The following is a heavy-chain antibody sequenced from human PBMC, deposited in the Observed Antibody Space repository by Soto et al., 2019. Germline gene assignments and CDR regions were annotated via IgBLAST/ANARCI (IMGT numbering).Heavy chain of an antibody. Sequence: VQLLESGGGLVQPGGSLRLSCAASGFTFSSCDVSWVRQAPGKGLEWVSAISGSGAGTFDEDSVKGRFTISRDNSRNTLDLQMNSLRAEDTAVYYCAKSMTIELRGGWGKGASYYYHGMDVWGQGTTVTVSS. CDR1: GFTFSSCD. CDR2: ISGSGAGT. V-gene: IGHV3-23*01. CDR3: AKSMTIELRGGWGKGASYYYHGMDV. D-gene: IGHD2-15*01. J-gene: IGHJ6*02.